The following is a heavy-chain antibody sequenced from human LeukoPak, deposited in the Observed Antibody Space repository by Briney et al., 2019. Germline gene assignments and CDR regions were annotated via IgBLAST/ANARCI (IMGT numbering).Heavy chain of an antibody. D-gene: IGHD4-11*01. CDR2: INPNSGGT. CDR3: ARDLDSNGDAASDY. V-gene: IGHV1-2*02. Sequence: ASVKVSCKASGYTFTGYYMHWVRQAPGQGLEWMGWINPNSGGTNYAQKFQGRVTMTRDTSISTAYMELSRLRSDDTAVYYCARDLDSNGDAASDYWGQGTLVTVSS. J-gene: IGHJ4*02. CDR1: GYTFTGYY.